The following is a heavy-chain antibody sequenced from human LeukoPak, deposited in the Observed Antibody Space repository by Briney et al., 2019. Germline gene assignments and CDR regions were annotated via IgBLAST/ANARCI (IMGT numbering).Heavy chain of an antibody. J-gene: IGHJ5*02. D-gene: IGHD1-26*01. CDR1: GFTFSSYG. CDR3: ARGQGATVPQVGKNWFDP. V-gene: IGHV3-30*02. Sequence: GGSLRLSCAASGFTFSSYGMHWVRQAPGKGLEGVAFIRYDGSNKYYADSVKGRFTISRDNSKNTLYLHVNSLRPENTAVYYCARGQGATVPQVGKNWFDPWGQGTRVTVSS. CDR2: IRYDGSNK.